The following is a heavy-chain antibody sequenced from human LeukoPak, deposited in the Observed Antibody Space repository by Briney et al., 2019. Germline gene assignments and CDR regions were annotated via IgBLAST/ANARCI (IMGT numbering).Heavy chain of an antibody. CDR2: INPSGGST. Sequence: ASVKISCKASGYTFTNYYIHWVRQAPGQELEWMGIINPSGGSTRSAQKFQGRVTITADKSTSTAYMELSSLRSEDTAVYYCARDLGYYDSSGYYYAHPYYFDYWGQGTLVTVSS. J-gene: IGHJ4*02. CDR3: ARDLGYYDSSGYYYAHPYYFDY. CDR1: GYTFTNYY. D-gene: IGHD3-22*01. V-gene: IGHV1-46*01.